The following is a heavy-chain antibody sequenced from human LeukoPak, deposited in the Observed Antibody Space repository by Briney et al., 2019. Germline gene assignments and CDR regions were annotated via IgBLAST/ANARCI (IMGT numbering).Heavy chain of an antibody. CDR3: VAPYGSSYC. D-gene: IGHD6-13*01. J-gene: IGHJ4*02. CDR1: GFPLSRFG. CDR2: IAGGSGGST. V-gene: IGHV3-23*01. Sequence: GGSLRLSCAASGFPLSRFGMSWVRQAPGKGLEWVSAIAGGSGGSTYYADCLKGRFSISRDNSKDTVFLQMTSLRAEDTAVYYCVAPYGSSYCWGQGTLVTVSS.